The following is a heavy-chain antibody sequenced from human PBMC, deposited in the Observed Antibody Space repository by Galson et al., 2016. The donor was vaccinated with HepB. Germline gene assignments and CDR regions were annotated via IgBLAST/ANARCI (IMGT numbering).Heavy chain of an antibody. CDR2: IRYDGRDV. CDR1: GFTFSNFG. J-gene: IGHJ4*02. Sequence: SLRLSCAASGFTFSNFGMHWVRQAPGKGLDWVALIRYDGRDVYYADSVKGRSTMSRDNSKNTLDLQMNSLRAEDTAVYYCAREVEYRSSQFDYWGQGTLVTVSS. CDR3: AREVEYRSSQFDY. D-gene: IGHD2/OR15-2a*01. V-gene: IGHV3-33*01.